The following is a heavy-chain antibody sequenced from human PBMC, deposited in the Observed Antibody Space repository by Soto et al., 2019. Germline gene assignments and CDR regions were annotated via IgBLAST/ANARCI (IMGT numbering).Heavy chain of an antibody. D-gene: IGHD2-2*01. J-gene: IGHJ6*02. CDR2: ISYDGSNK. Sequence: PGGSLRLSCAASGFTFSSYAMHWVRQAPGKGLEWVAVISYDGSNKYYADSVKGRFTISRDNSKNTLYLQMNSLRAEDTAVYYCARDLEGQLYGMDVWGQGTTVTVSS. CDR1: GFTFSSYA. V-gene: IGHV3-30-3*01. CDR3: ARDLEGQLYGMDV.